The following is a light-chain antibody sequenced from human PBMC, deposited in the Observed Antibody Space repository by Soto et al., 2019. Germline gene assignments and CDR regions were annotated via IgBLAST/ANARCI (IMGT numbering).Light chain of an antibody. CDR2: EVN. CDR3: SSYAANNKLT. J-gene: IGLJ2*01. Sequence: QSVLTQPPSASGSPGQSVTISCTGTSTDIGAYKYVSWYRQHPGEAPQLIIFEVNSRPSGVPDRFSGSKSDITAPLTISGLQAADEATYFCSSYAANNKLTFGGGTQLTVL. CDR1: STDIGAYKY. V-gene: IGLV2-8*01.